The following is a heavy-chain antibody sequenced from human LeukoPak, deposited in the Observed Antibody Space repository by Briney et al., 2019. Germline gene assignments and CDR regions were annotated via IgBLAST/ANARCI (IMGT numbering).Heavy chain of an antibody. D-gene: IGHD5-12*01. V-gene: IGHV4-4*02. CDR3: ARDRYSGYDAAVDY. J-gene: IGHJ4*02. CDR1: GGSISSSNW. CDR2: IYHSGST. Sequence: SETLSLTCAVSGGSISSSNWWSWVRQPPGKGLEWIGEIYHSGSTNYNPSLKSRVTISVDKSKNQSSLKLSSVTAADTAVYYCARDRYSGYDAAVDYWGQGTLVTVSS.